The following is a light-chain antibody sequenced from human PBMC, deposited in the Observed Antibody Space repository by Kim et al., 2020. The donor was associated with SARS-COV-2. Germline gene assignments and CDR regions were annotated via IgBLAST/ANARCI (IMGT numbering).Light chain of an antibody. CDR2: GAS. CDR3: QQYDRSPFT. CDR1: QSVSSNY. Sequence: EIVLTQSPAPLSLSPGERATLSCGASQSVSSNYLAWYKQKPGLAPRLLIYGASSRASGIPDRFSGSGSGTDFTLTISRLEPEDFAVYYCQQYDRSPFTFGPGTKVDIK. J-gene: IGKJ3*01. V-gene: IGKV3D-20*01.